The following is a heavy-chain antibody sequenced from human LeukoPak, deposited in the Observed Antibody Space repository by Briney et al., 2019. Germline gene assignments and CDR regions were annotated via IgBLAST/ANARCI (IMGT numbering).Heavy chain of an antibody. J-gene: IGHJ6*03. D-gene: IGHD7-27*01. V-gene: IGHV1-18*01. CDR2: ISAYNGNT. Sequence: ASVKVSCKASGYTFTSYGISWVRQAPGQGLEWMGWISAYNGNTNYAQKFQGRVTITADESTSTAYMELSSLRSEDTAVYYCARVSLGYYMDVWGKGTTVTVSS. CDR1: GYTFTSYG. CDR3: ARVSLGYYMDV.